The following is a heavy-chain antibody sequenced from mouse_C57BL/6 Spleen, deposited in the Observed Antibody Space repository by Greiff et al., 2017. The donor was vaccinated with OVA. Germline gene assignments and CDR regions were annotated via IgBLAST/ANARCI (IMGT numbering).Heavy chain of an antibody. J-gene: IGHJ2*01. CDR3: VRGGYYHFDY. Sequence: EVQLVESGGGLVQPKGSLKLSCAASGFSFNTYAMNWVRQAPGKGLEWVARIRSKSNNYATYYADSVKDRFTIYRDDSESMLYLQMNNLKTDDTAMYYCVRGGYYHFDYWGQGTTLTVSS. D-gene: IGHD2-3*01. CDR1: GFSFNTYA. V-gene: IGHV10-1*01. CDR2: IRSKSNNYAT.